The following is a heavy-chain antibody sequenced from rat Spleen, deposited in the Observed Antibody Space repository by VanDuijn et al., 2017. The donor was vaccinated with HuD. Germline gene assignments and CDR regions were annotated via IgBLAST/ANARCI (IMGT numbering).Heavy chain of an antibody. V-gene: IGHV2S63*01. CDR3: TTSTVFDY. CDR2: IWSGGST. Sequence: EVQLKESGPGLVQPSQTLSLTCTVSGFSLTDYSVHWVRQPPGKGLEWMGVIWSGGSTAYNSLLKSRLTISRDTSNSQVFLKMNSLQTEDTAIYFCTTSTVFDYWGQGVMVTVSS. CDR1: GFSLTDYS. J-gene: IGHJ2*01. D-gene: IGHD1-11*01.